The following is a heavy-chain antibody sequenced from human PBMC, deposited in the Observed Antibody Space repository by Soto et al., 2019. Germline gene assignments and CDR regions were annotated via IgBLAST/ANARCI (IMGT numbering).Heavy chain of an antibody. CDR2: INIDGSST. J-gene: IGHJ6*02. CDR1: GFTLSNYW. Sequence: PGGSLRLSCAASGFTLSNYWMYWVRQAPGKGLVWVSRINIDGSSTTYADSVKGRFTISRDNAKNTLYLQMNSLRAEDTAVYYCARDRVTHAVDYYHYGMDVWGQGTTVTVSS. D-gene: IGHD2-21*02. CDR3: ARDRVTHAVDYYHYGMDV. V-gene: IGHV3-74*01.